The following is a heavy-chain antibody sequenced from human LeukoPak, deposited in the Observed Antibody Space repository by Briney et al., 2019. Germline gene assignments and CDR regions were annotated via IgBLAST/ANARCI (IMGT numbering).Heavy chain of an antibody. D-gene: IGHD5-18*01. CDR1: GFTVSSNY. J-gene: IGHJ3*02. Sequence: GSLRLSCAASGFTVSSNYMNWVRQAPGKGLEWVSVIYSGGSTYYADSVKGRFTISRDNSKNTLYLQMNSLRAEDTAVYYCASSVGYSYGYMGAFDIWGQGTMVTVSS. CDR3: ASSVGYSYGYMGAFDI. V-gene: IGHV3-53*01. CDR2: IYSGGST.